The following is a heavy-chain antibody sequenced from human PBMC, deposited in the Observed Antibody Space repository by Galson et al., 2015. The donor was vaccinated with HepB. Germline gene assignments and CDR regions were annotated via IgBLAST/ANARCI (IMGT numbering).Heavy chain of an antibody. D-gene: IGHD3-22*01. CDR1: GLSLSHAW. J-gene: IGHJ4*02. CDR2: IKSKSDGGAV. V-gene: IGHV3-15*07. Sequence: SLRLSCAASGLSLSHAWMHWVRQAPGKGLEWVGRIKSKSDGGAVDYAAPVKGRATISRDESKNTFFLEMSNLKTEDTAVYYCMTDYSYEGYWGQGTLVTVSS. CDR3: MTDYSYEGY.